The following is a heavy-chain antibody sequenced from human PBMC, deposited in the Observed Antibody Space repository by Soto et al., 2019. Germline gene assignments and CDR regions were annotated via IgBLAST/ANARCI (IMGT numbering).Heavy chain of an antibody. CDR1: GFTFSTYW. V-gene: IGHV3-7*01. Sequence: EVQPVESGGGLVQPGGSLRLSCAASGFTFSTYWMTWVRQAPGKGLEWVANINLDGSEKYYVDSVKGRFSISRDNVKNSLYLQLNSLRAEDTALYYCARARIDLWGRGTLVTVSS. CDR2: INLDGSEK. CDR3: ARARIDL. J-gene: IGHJ2*01.